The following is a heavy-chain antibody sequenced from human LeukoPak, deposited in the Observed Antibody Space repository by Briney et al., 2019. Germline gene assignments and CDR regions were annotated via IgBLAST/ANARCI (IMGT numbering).Heavy chain of an antibody. D-gene: IGHD6-6*01. CDR1: GGSISATTYY. J-gene: IGHJ5*02. V-gene: IGHV4-39*07. CDR3: ARVGWGNAAAHPNWLEP. Sequence: SETLSLTCTVSGGSISATTYYWGWIRQPPGTGLEWIANIYYSGNTAYNPSLKSRVTISIDTSKNQFSLRLNSVTAADTAVYYCARVGWGNAAAHPNWLEPWGQGSLVTVCS. CDR2: IYYSGNT.